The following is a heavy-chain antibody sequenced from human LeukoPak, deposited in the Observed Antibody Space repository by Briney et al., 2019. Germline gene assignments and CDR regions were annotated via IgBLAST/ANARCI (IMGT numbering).Heavy chain of an antibody. CDR1: GFTFSSYA. CDR2: ISGSGGST. Sequence: PGGSLRLSCAASGFTFSSYAMSWVRQAPGKGLVLVSGISGSGGSTFYTDSVKGRFTISRDNSKNTLNLQMNSLRAEDTAVYYCAKDRAVVGDYWYFDLWGRGTLVTVSS. V-gene: IGHV3-23*01. J-gene: IGHJ2*01. CDR3: AKDRAVVGDYWYFDL. D-gene: IGHD6-19*01.